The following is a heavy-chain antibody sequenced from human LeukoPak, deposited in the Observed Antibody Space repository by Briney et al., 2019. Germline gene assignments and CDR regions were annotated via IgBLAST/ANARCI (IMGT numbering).Heavy chain of an antibody. CDR3: ARHYSGSYSGIDY. V-gene: IGHV5-51*01. CDR2: IYPDDSDT. D-gene: IGHD1-26*01. J-gene: IGHJ4*02. CDR1: EYSFPNYC. Sequence: GESLKISCKHSEYSFPNYCIGWVRQMPGKGLEWMGIIYPDDSDTRYSPSFQGQVTISADKSISTAYLQWSSLKASDTAMYYCARHYSGSYSGIDYWGQGTLVTVSS.